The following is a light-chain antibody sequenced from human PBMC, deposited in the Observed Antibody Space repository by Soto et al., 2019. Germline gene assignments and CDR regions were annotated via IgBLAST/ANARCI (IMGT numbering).Light chain of an antibody. CDR3: CSRV. Sequence: QSALTQPASVSGSPGQSITISCTGTSSDVATYNLVSWYQQRPGTAPQLIIYEVTKRPSGVSTRFSGSQSGNTASLTISGLQADDEADYYCCSRVFGAGTKVTVL. CDR1: SSDVATYNL. J-gene: IGLJ1*01. V-gene: IGLV2-23*02. CDR2: EVT.